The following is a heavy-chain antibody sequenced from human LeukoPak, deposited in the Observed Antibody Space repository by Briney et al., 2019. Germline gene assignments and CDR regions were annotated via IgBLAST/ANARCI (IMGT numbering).Heavy chain of an antibody. J-gene: IGHJ4*02. V-gene: IGHV3-48*03. CDR2: ISKSDSTI. CDR1: GFTFSSYE. Sequence: GGSLRLSCVASGFTFSSYEMNWVRQAPGKGLEWVSYISKSDSTIYYADSVKGRFTISRDNAKNSLYLQMNSLRAEDTAVYYCAREVRSGYSYWGQGTLVTVSS. D-gene: IGHD3-3*01. CDR3: AREVRSGYSY.